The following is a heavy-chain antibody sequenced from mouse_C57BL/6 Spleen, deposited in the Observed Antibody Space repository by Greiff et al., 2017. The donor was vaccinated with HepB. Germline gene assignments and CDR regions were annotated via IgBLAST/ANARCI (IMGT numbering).Heavy chain of an antibody. Sequence: QVQLQQSGPELVKPGASVKISCKASGYSFTSYYIHWVKQRPGQGLEWIGWIYPGSGNTKYNEKFKGKATLTADTSSSTAYMQLSSLTSEDSAVYDCAREDDYDGNYYAMDYWGQGTSVTVSS. V-gene: IGHV1-66*01. CDR1: GYSFTSYY. D-gene: IGHD2-4*01. CDR3: AREDDYDGNYYAMDY. CDR2: IYPGSGNT. J-gene: IGHJ4*01.